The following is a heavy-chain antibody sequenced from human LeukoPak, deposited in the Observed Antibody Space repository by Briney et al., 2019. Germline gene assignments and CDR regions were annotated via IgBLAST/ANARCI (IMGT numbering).Heavy chain of an antibody. D-gene: IGHD3-22*01. CDR3: ARGMIVLDY. CDR1: GFTFSSYA. J-gene: IGHJ4*02. Sequence: GGSLRLSCAASGFTFSSYAMHWVRQAPGKGLEWVAVISYDGSNKYYADSVKGRFTISRDNSKNTLYLQMNSLKAEDTAVYYCARGMIVLDYWGQGTLVTVSS. CDR2: ISYDGSNK. V-gene: IGHV3-30-3*01.